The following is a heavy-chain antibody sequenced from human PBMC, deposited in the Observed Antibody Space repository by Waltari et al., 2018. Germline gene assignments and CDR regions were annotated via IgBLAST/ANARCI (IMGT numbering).Heavy chain of an antibody. D-gene: IGHD6-13*01. CDR2: IDPSDSYT. J-gene: IGHJ4*02. CDR1: GYNFVNYW. V-gene: IGHV5-10-1*03. Sequence: EVQLVQSGAEVKKPGESLRISCKGSGYNFVNYWITWVRQMPGKGLEWMGTIDPSDSYTTYSPSFRGRVAISVDKSISTAYLQWNSLKASDTAIYYCARLFLSSSSWSHYFDYWGQGTLVTVSS. CDR3: ARLFLSSSSWSHYFDY.